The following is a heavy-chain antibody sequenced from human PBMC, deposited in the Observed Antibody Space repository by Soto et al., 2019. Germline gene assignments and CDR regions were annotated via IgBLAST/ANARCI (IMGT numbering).Heavy chain of an antibody. CDR2: IYYSGST. D-gene: IGHD2-2*02. J-gene: IGHJ5*02. CDR3: ARDVGYCISTSCYSWFDP. CDR1: GGSISSYY. Sequence: QVQLQESGPGLVKPSETLSLTCTVSGGSISSYYWSWIRQPPGKGLEWIGYIYYSGSTNYNPSLESRVTISVDTSKHQFSLKLSSVTAADTAVYYCARDVGYCISTSCYSWFDPWGQGTLVTVSS. V-gene: IGHV4-59*01.